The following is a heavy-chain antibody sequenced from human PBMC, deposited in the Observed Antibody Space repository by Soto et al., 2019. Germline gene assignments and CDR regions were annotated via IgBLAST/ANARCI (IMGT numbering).Heavy chain of an antibody. V-gene: IGHV3-15*01. D-gene: IGHD3-10*01. Sequence: GGSLRLSCAASGFTLGNAWMSWVRQAPGEGLEWVGRIKSKTDGGTTDYAAPVKGRFTISRDDSKNTLYLQMNSLKTEDTAVYYCTTVALLYYRSGTYYNGFWGQGTLVTVSS. CDR2: IKSKTDGGTT. J-gene: IGHJ4*02. CDR1: GFTLGNAW. CDR3: TTVALLYYRSGTYYNGF.